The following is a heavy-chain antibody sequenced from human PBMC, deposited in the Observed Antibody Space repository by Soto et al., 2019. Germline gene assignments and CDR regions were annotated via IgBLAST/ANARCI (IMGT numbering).Heavy chain of an antibody. CDR2: IYSGGST. CDR1: GFTVSSNY. V-gene: IGHV3-66*01. J-gene: IGHJ6*02. CDR3: ARASDVTEYVLLDYYGMDV. Sequence: GGSLRLSCAASGFTVSSNYMSWVRQAPGKGLEWVSVIYSGGSTYYADSVRGRFTISRDNSKNTLYLQMNSLRAEDTAVYYCARASDVTEYVLLDYYGMDVWGQGTTVTVSS. D-gene: IGHD3-10*01.